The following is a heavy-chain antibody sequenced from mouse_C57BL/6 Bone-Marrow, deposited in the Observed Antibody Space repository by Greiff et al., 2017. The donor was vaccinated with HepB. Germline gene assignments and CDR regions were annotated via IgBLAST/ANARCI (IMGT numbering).Heavy chain of an antibody. CDR1: GYTFTSYW. D-gene: IGHD1-1*01. CDR3: AREEITTVVAH. Sequence: QVQLKQPGAELVMPGASVKLSCKASGYTFTSYWMHWVKQRPGQGLEWIGEIDPSDSYTNYNQKFKGKSTLTVDKSSSTAYMQLSSLTSEDSAVYYCAREEITTVVAHWGQGTTLTVSS. CDR2: IDPSDSYT. V-gene: IGHV1-69*01. J-gene: IGHJ2*01.